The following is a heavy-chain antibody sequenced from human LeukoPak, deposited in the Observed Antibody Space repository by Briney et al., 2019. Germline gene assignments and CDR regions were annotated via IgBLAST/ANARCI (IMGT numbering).Heavy chain of an antibody. CDR1: DGSISSYY. D-gene: IGHD3-10*01. CDR3: ARDRYGSGDIDY. V-gene: IGHV4-59*01. J-gene: IGHJ4*02. Sequence: SETLSLTCTVSDGSISSYYWSWIRQPPGKGLEWIGYIYYSGSTNYNPSLKSRVTISIDTSKNQFSLKLSSVTAADTAVYYCARDRYGSGDIDYWGQGTLVTVSS. CDR2: IYYSGST.